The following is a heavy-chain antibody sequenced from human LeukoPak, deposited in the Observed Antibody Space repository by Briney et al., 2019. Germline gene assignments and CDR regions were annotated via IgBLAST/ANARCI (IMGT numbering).Heavy chain of an antibody. CDR2: IYYNGRT. CDR3: ARAMGQIVTRDAFDI. Sequence: SETLSLTCTVSGGSISSHYWSWIRQPPGKGLEWIGYIYYNGRTNNNPSLKSRVTISVDTSKNQFSLKLTSVTAADTAVYYCARAMGQIVTRDAFDIWGQGAMVTVSS. J-gene: IGHJ3*02. CDR1: GGSISSHY. D-gene: IGHD2-21*01. V-gene: IGHV4-59*11.